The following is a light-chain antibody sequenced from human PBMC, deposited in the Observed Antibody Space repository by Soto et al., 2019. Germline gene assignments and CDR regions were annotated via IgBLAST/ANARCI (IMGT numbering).Light chain of an antibody. V-gene: IGKV3-11*01. J-gene: IGKJ4*01. Sequence: EIVLTQSPATLSLSPGERATLSCRASQSVSSYLAWYQQKPGQAPRLLIYDASNRATGIPARFSGSGSVIDFTLTISSLETEDFAIYYCQQRSNWPPVTFGGGTKVEIK. CDR3: QQRSNWPPVT. CDR1: QSVSSY. CDR2: DAS.